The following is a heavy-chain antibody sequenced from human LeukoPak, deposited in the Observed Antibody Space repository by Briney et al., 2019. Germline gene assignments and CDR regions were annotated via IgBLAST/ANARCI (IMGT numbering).Heavy chain of an antibody. D-gene: IGHD6-13*01. CDR2: INPNSGGT. CDR3: ARDRAAAGTGYFDY. J-gene: IGHJ4*02. V-gene: IGHV1-2*02. CDR1: GYTFTGYY. Sequence: ASVKVSCKASGYTFTGYYMHWVRQAPGQGLEWTGWINPNSGGTNYAQKFQGRVTMTRDTSISTAYMELSRLRSDDTAVYYCARDRAAAGTGYFDYWGQGTLVTVSS.